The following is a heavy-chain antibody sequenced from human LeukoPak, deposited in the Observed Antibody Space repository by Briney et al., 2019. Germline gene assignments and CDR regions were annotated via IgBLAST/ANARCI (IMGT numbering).Heavy chain of an antibody. CDR2: INANSGGT. CDR1: GHTFTGYY. V-gene: IGHV1-2*02. Sequence: HRASVKVSCKASGHTFTGYYMHWVRQAPGQGLEWMGWINANSGGTNNAQKFQGRVTMTRDTSISTAYMELSRLRSDDTAVYYCARARDPSYLVSFGWSFDYWGQGTLVTVSS. D-gene: IGHD3-16*02. CDR3: ARARDPSYLVSFGWSFDY. J-gene: IGHJ4*02.